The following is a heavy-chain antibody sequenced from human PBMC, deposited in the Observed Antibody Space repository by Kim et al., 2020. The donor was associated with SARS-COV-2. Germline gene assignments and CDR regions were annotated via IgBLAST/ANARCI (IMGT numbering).Heavy chain of an antibody. J-gene: IGHJ6*03. Sequence: SETLSLTCTVSGGSISSSSYYWGWIRQPPGKGREWIGSIYYSGSTYYNPSLKSRVTITVDTSKNQFSLTLSSVTAADTTVDYCSRPAPGGAAAYYYYIDV. V-gene: IGHV4-39*01. CDR3: SRPAPGGAAAYYYYIDV. D-gene: IGHD6-25*01. CDR2: IYYSGST. CDR1: GGSISSSSYY.